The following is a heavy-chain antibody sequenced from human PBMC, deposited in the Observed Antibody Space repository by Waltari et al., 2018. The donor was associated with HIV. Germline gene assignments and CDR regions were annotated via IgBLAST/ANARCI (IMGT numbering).Heavy chain of an antibody. V-gene: IGHV1-2*02. Sequence: QAQLVRSGDAVKKPGPSVKVSCKDAGYTLTGYYTHWVRQAPGQGLQCSGWINPNSGTTNYAQNFQGRVTMTTDTSINTAYMELSRLRSDDTAMYYCARGYASTTLMIYYFDYWGQGTLVTVSS. CDR2: INPNSGTT. J-gene: IGHJ4*02. CDR1: GYTLTGYY. CDR3: ARGYASTTLMIYYFDY. D-gene: IGHD2-8*01.